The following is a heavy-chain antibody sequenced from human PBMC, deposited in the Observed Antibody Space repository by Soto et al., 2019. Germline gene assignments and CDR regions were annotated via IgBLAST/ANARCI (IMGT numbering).Heavy chain of an antibody. CDR3: ARGDVIDI. Sequence: SQTLSLTCAISGDSVSSNSAAWNWVRQSPSRGLEWLGGTYYRSKWKTDYAVSVRGRITINPDTSKNQFSLQLNSVTPGDTAVYYCARGDVIDIWGRGTMVTV. J-gene: IGHJ3*02. V-gene: IGHV6-1*01. CDR2: TYYRSKWKT. CDR1: GDSVSSNSAA.